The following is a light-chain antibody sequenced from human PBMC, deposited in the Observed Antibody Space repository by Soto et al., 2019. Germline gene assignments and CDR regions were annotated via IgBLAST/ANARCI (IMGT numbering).Light chain of an antibody. CDR1: QSVSTR. J-gene: IGKJ5*01. CDR3: QHYGGTPIA. V-gene: IGKV3-20*01. Sequence: EIVLTQSPGTLSLSPGGRATLSCRASQSVSTRLAWYQHQPGQPPRLHISGASVRASGVPVRFSGSGSGTDFTLTISRLEPEYFALYDCQHYGGTPIAFGLGTRLEV. CDR2: GAS.